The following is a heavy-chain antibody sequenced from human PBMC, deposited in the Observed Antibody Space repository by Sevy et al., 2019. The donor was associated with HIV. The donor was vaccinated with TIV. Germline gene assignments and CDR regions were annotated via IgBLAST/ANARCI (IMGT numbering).Heavy chain of an antibody. D-gene: IGHD1-26*01. Sequence: GGSLRLSCAASGFTVSDNYMAWVRQAPGKGLEWVGRIKSRHDGGTIDYAAPVKGRFTISRDDSTDMLYLQMDRLTSEDTAVYYCTKGIVGATWDWYDPWGQGTLVTVSS. CDR2: IKSRHDGGTI. CDR3: TKGIVGATWDWYDP. CDR1: GFTVSDNY. V-gene: IGHV3-15*01. J-gene: IGHJ5*02.